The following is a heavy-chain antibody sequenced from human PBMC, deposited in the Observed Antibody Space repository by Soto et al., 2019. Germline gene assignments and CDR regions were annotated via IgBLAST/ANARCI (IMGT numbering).Heavy chain of an antibody. CDR3: ARGGNGYHILTGFSSHY. V-gene: IGHV4-30-4*01. D-gene: IGHD3-9*01. Sequence: QVQLQESGPGLVKPSQTLSLTCTVSGGSISSGDYYWTWIHQPPGKGLEWIGYIYYSGYTYYNPSLKSRITISVDTSKNQFSLKLTSVTAADTAVYFCARGGNGYHILTGFSSHYWGQGTLVTVSS. J-gene: IGHJ4*02. CDR1: GGSISSGDYY. CDR2: IYYSGYT.